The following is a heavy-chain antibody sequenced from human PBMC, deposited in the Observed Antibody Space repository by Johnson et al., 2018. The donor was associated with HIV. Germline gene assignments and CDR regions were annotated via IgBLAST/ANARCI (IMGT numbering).Heavy chain of an antibody. J-gene: IGHJ3*02. CDR2: IYSGGST. CDR3: AREGGYSSSWYGGYGREDAFDI. D-gene: IGHD6-13*01. V-gene: IGHV3-66*01. Sequence: VQLVESGGGLVQPGGSVRVSCVASGFIFSRFWMSWVRQAPGKGLEWVSVIYSGGSTYYADPVKGRFTISRDNSKNTLYLQMNSLRAEDTAVYYCAREGGYSSSWYGGYGREDAFDIWGQGTMVTVSS. CDR1: GFIFSRFW.